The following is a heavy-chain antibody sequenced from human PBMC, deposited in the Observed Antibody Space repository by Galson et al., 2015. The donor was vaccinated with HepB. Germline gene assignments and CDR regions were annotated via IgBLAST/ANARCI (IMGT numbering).Heavy chain of an antibody. CDR1: GFMFKNAW. J-gene: IGHJ4*02. CDR2: SKSKSEGGTI. Sequence: SLRLSCATSGFMFKNAWLSWVRQAPGKGLEWIGRSKSKSEGGTIDYAAPGKGRFSISRDDSENTLYLHMKSLKIEDTAIYYCTTDRRRYFDYWGQGTLVTVSS. CDR3: TTDRRRYFDY. V-gene: IGHV3-15*01.